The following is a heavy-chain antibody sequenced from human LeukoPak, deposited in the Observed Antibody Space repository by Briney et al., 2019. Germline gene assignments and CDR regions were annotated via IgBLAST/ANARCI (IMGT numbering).Heavy chain of an antibody. V-gene: IGHV3-30*18. D-gene: IGHD2-2*01. J-gene: IGHJ4*02. CDR1: GFTFSSYG. CDR2: ISYDGSNK. Sequence: WGSLRLSCAASGFTFSSYGMHWVRQAPGKGLEWVAVISYDGSNKYYADSVKGRFTISRDNSKNTLYLQMNSLRAEDTAVYYCAKDLGCSSTSCYAGLDYWGQGTLVTVSS. CDR3: AKDLGCSSTSCYAGLDY.